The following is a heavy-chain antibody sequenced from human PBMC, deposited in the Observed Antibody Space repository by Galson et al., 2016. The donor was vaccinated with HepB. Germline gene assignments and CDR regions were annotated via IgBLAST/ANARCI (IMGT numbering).Heavy chain of an antibody. V-gene: IGHV5-51*01. CDR3: ARQWGLIVATGPFDP. Sequence: SGAEVKKPGESLKISCQGFGFSFTNYWIGWVRQMPGKGLEWMGIIYPGDSDTRYSPSFEGQVTISADKSISTAYLQWSSLKASDTAIYYCARQWGLIVATGPFDPWGQGTLVTVSS. CDR1: GFSFTNYW. CDR2: IYPGDSDT. D-gene: IGHD6-13*01. J-gene: IGHJ5*02.